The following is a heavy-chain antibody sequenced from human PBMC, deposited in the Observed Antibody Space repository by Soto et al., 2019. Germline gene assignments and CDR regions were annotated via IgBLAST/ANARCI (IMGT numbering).Heavy chain of an antibody. J-gene: IGHJ3*02. Sequence: GGSLRLSCAASGFTFRTHGMHWVRQAPGKVLEWVALISNDGTNKYYADSVKGRFNISRDNSENIMILQMTTQRSDGTAVYYCARDPGDSGYDSEALDIWGQGTMATVSS. D-gene: IGHD5-12*01. CDR1: GFTFRTHG. CDR3: ARDPGDSGYDSEALDI. CDR2: ISNDGTNK. V-gene: IGHV3-30*05.